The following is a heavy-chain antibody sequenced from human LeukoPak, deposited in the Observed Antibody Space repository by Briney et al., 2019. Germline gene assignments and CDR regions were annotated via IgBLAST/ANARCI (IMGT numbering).Heavy chain of an antibody. Sequence: ASVKVSCKASGYTSTSYYMHWVRQASGQGLEWMGIMNPNGGSTSYAQKFQGRVVMTRDTSTSTVFMELTSLRSEDTAVYFCAREGVLQGGYYRYYFDYWGQGTLVTVSS. D-gene: IGHD3-3*01. CDR3: AREGVLQGGYYRYYFDY. CDR1: GYTSTSYY. CDR2: MNPNGGST. V-gene: IGHV1-46*01. J-gene: IGHJ4*02.